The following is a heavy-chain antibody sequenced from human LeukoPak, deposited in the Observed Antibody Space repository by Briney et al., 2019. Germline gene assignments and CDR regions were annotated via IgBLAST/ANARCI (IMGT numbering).Heavy chain of an antibody. J-gene: IGHJ6*03. CDR3: EHMIRSGYNLPLYMDV. Sequence: TLSLTCTVSGGSIMSSYWSWIRQPPGKALEWLALICWDDNKRYSPSLKSSLTITKDTSKNQVVLTMTNMGPVDTATYYCEHMIRSGYNLPLYMDVWGKGTTVTVSS. CDR2: ICWDDNK. D-gene: IGHD5-18*01. CDR1: GGSIMSSYW. V-gene: IGHV2-5*08.